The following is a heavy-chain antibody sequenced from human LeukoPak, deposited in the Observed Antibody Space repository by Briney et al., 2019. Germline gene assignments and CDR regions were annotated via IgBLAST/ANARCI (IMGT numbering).Heavy chain of an antibody. J-gene: IGHJ3*02. D-gene: IGHD3-22*01. V-gene: IGHV3-21*01. CDR3: ARDAPDYYDSSGYPSGAFDI. Sequence: GGSLRLSCAASGFTFSNAWMSWVRQAPGKGLEWVSSISSSSSYIYYADSVKGRFTISRDNAKNSLYLQMNSLRAEDTAVYYCARDAPDYYDSSGYPSGAFDIWGQGTMVTVSS. CDR1: GFTFSNAW. CDR2: ISSSSSYI.